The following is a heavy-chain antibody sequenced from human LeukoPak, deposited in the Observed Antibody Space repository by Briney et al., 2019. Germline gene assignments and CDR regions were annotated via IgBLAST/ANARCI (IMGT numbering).Heavy chain of an antibody. CDR1: GGSISSYY. Sequence: SETLSLTCTVSGGSISSYYWSWIRQPPGKGLGWIGYIYYSGSTNYNPSLKSRVTISVDTSKNQFSLKLSSVTAADTAVYYCARLLWFGSTRGFDYWGQGTLVTVSS. V-gene: IGHV4-59*01. CDR3: ARLLWFGSTRGFDY. CDR2: IYYSGST. D-gene: IGHD3-10*01. J-gene: IGHJ4*02.